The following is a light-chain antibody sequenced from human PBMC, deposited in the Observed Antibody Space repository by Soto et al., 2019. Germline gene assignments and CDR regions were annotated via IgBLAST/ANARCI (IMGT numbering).Light chain of an antibody. CDR1: QSVSSY. CDR3: QQRSNWPPWT. V-gene: IGKV3-11*01. Sequence: EIVLTQSPATLSLSPGERATLSCRASQSVSSYLAWYQQKPGQAPRLLIYDASNRATGIPARFSGSGSGTDFTLTISRLEHEDFAVYYCQQRSNWPPWTFGQGTKVAIK. J-gene: IGKJ1*01. CDR2: DAS.